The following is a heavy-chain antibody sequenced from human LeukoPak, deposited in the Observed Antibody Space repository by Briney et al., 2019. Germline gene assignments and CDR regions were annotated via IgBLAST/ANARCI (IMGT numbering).Heavy chain of an antibody. Sequence: SETLSLTCTVSGYFISSGYYWGWIRQPPGKGLEWIGSIYHSGSTDYNPSLKSRVTISVDTSKNRFSLKLSSVTAADAAVYYCASPGKYDNSPIDYGGLGTLVTVSS. CDR2: IYHSGST. D-gene: IGHD1-1*01. J-gene: IGHJ4*02. CDR1: GYFISSGYY. V-gene: IGHV4-38-2*02. CDR3: ASPGKYDNSPIDY.